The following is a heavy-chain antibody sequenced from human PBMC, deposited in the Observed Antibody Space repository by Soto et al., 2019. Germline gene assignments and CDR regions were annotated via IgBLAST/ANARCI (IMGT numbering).Heavy chain of an antibody. D-gene: IGHD4-17*01. CDR3: VSQRTTVPTQAYFDY. CDR2: AYYRGRS. Sequence: SEPLSLTCTVSGGSVTNSSYYWGWIRQSPGKGLEWIGSAYYRGRSYSKSSVKSRVTISVDTSKNRFSLSLNSVTASDTAVYFCVSQRTTVPTQAYFDYWGPGALVTVSS. V-gene: IGHV4-39*01. CDR1: GGSVTNSSYY. J-gene: IGHJ4*02.